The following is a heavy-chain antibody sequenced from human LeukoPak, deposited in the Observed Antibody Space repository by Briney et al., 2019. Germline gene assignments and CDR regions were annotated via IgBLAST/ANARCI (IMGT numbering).Heavy chain of an antibody. CDR3: ARRGITISGVLVYHYSGLDV. D-gene: IGHD3-3*01. CDR2: IKEDGSEK. J-gene: IGHJ6*02. V-gene: IGHV3-7*01. Sequence: GGSLRLSCAGSGFTFSSHWMNWVRQAPGQGLEWVASIKEDGSEKHYVDSVSGRFTISRDNAKNSLHLQMSSLRAEDTAVYYCARRGITISGVLVYHYSGLDVWGQGTTVTVSS. CDR1: GFTFSSHW.